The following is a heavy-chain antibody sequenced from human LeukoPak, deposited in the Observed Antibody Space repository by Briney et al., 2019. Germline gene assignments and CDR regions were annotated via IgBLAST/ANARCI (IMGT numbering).Heavy chain of an antibody. CDR2: IYYSGST. CDR1: WGPLSSYY. CDR3: ARVLRGYTSYYYYYYMDV. V-gene: IGHV4-59*01. J-gene: IGHJ6*03. Sequence: PSETLSLTCTVSWGPLSSYYWSWIRPPPGKGLEGIGYIYYSGSTNYNPSLKSRVTISVDTSKNQFSLKLSSVTAADTAVYYCARVLRGYTSYYYYYYMDVWGKGTTVTVSS. D-gene: IGHD5-18*01.